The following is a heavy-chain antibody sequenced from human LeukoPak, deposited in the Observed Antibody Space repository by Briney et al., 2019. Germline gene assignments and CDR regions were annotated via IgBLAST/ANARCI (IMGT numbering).Heavy chain of an antibody. V-gene: IGHV1-8*03. Sequence: ASVKVSCKTSGYTFTTYHINWVRQATGQGLEWLGWMNPYSGDRGYAQKFQGRLSITSDTSISTAYMEQSSLRSDDTAVYFCARTTSLTASGYDYWGQGTLVTVSS. CDR1: GYTFTTYH. CDR3: ARTTSLTASGYDY. J-gene: IGHJ4*02. CDR2: MNPYSGDR. D-gene: IGHD4-17*01.